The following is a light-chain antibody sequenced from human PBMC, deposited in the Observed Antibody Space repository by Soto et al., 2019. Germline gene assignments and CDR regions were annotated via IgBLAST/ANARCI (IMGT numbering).Light chain of an antibody. V-gene: IGKV1-8*01. J-gene: IGKJ1*01. CDR2: AAS. CDR1: QGISSY. Sequence: AIQMTPSPSSLSASTGDRVTITCRASQGISSYLAWYQQKPGKAPNLLIFAASSLQSGVPSRFSGSRSGPDFTLTISSLQPEDFATYYCQQSYSSPPTFGQGTKVDIK. CDR3: QQSYSSPPT.